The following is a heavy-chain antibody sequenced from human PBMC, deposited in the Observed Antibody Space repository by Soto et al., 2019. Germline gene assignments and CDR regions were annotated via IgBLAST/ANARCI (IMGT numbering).Heavy chain of an antibody. V-gene: IGHV3-23*01. CDR1: GFTFRSYA. J-gene: IGHJ4*02. Sequence: EVQLLESGGGLVQPGGSLRLSCAASGFTFRSYAMTWVRQAPGKGLEWISSISDGYDGAYYADSVKGRFTISRDNSKNTLSLQMNSLRPDDTADYYRAKGGIGRAPGLDCWGQGTLVTVSS. CDR2: ISDGYDGA. D-gene: IGHD1-1*01. CDR3: AKGGIGRAPGLDC.